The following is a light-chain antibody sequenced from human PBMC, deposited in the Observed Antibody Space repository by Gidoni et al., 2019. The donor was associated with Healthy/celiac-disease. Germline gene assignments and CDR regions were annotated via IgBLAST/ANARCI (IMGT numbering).Light chain of an antibody. CDR2: AAS. CDR3: QQYYSYPRELT. CDR1: QGMSSY. V-gene: IGKV1-8*01. J-gene: IGKJ4*01. Sequence: AIRITQSPSSLSASTGDRVTITCRASQGMSSYLAWYQQKPGKAPKLLIYAASTLQSGVPSRFSGSGSGTDFTLTISCLQSEDFATYYCQQYYSYPRELTFXGXTKVEIK.